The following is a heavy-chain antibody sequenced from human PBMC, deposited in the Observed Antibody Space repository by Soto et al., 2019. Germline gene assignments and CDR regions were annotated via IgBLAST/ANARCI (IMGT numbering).Heavy chain of an antibody. CDR1: SGSIGSSSYY. Sequence: SETLSLTCTVSSGSIGSSSYYWGWIRQPPGKGLEWIGSIYYSGSTYYNPSLKSRVTISVDTSKNQFSLKLSSVTAADTAVYYCARQGGQQVVAFDIWGQGTMVTVSS. CDR2: IYYSGST. D-gene: IGHD6-13*01. J-gene: IGHJ3*02. V-gene: IGHV4-39*01. CDR3: ARQGGQQVVAFDI.